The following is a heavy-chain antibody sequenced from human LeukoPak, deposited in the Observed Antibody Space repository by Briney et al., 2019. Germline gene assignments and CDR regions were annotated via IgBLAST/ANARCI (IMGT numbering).Heavy chain of an antibody. CDR3: AKDRAGAN. CDR2: ISGSGNVT. CDR1: GFTFAKYA. V-gene: IGHV3-23*01. J-gene: IGHJ4*02. Sequence: PGGSLRLSCVGSGFTFAKYAMTWVREAPGKGLELDSVISGSGNVTYYAESVKGRFTISRDNSKRTLYLQMDSLRADDTAIYYCAKDRAGANWGQGTLVLVSS.